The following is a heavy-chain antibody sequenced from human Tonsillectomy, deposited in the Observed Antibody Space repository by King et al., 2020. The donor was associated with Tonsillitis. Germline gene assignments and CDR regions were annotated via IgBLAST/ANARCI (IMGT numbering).Heavy chain of an antibody. CDR2: ISDDGSNK. CDR1: GFIFRNYA. CDR3: ARGRVTMIGAHFDS. J-gene: IGHJ4*02. V-gene: IGHV3-30-3*01. Sequence: QLVQSGGGVVQPGRSLRLSCAASGFIFRNYAMYWVRQAPGKGLEWVAVISDDGSNKYYADSVKDQFTISRDNSKNTLYLQMNSLRAEDMAMYYCARGRVTMIGAHFDSWGKGTLVTVSS. D-gene: IGHD2-21*01.